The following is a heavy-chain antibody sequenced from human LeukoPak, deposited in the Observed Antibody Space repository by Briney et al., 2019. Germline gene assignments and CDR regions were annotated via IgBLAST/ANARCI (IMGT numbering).Heavy chain of an antibody. CDR1: GGTFSSYA. J-gene: IGHJ6*02. CDR2: INTNTGNP. V-gene: IGHV7-4-1*02. CDR3: ARDAKSVPAAILSLNFYYYYGMDV. Sequence: ASVKVSCKASGGTFSSYAISWVRQAPGQGLEWMGWINTNTGNPTYAQGFTGRFVFSLDTSVSTAYLQISSLKAEDTAVYYCARDAKSVPAAILSLNFYYYYGMDVWGQGTTVTVSS. D-gene: IGHD2-2*01.